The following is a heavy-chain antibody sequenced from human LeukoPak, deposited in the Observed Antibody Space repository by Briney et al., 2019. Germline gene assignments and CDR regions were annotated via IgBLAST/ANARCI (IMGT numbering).Heavy chain of an antibody. D-gene: IGHD2-15*01. J-gene: IGHJ5*02. CDR3: AKEGRDSGGYNGWFEP. Sequence: SETLSLTCTVSGGSISSGGYCWSWIRQHPGKGLEWIGYVCHDGGTSYNPSLKSRVTVAIDTSKNQFSLKLNSVTAADTAVFYCAKEGRDSGGYNGWFEPWGQGTLVTVSS. CDR1: GGSISSGGYC. CDR2: VCHDGGT. V-gene: IGHV4-31*03.